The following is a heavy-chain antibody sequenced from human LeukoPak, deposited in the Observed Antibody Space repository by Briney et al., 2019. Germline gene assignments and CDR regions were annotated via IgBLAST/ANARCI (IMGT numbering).Heavy chain of an antibody. D-gene: IGHD6-6*01. CDR3: ALDHSSSSLFDY. V-gene: IGHV4-39*01. Sequence: SETLSLTCTVSGGSISSSSYYWGWIRQPPGKGLEWIGSIYYSGSTYYNPSLKSRVTISVDTSKNQFSLKLSTVTAADTAVYYCALDHSSSSLFDYWGQGTLVTASS. CDR2: IYYSGST. J-gene: IGHJ4*02. CDR1: GGSISSSSYY.